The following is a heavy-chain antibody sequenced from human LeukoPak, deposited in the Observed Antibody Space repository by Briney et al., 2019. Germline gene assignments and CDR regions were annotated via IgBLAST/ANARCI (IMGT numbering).Heavy chain of an antibody. CDR1: GFAFNFYA. J-gene: IGHJ5*02. Sequence: PGGSLRLSCAASGFAFNFYAMTWVRQAPGRRLQWVSTINASCGNTYYAESVRGRFTISRDNSKDTLYLQLNSLTAEDTAIYYCAKPISGGLAVSADWFDPWGQGTLVAVSS. CDR3: AKPISGGLAVSADWFDP. D-gene: IGHD6-19*01. V-gene: IGHV3-23*01. CDR2: INASCGNT.